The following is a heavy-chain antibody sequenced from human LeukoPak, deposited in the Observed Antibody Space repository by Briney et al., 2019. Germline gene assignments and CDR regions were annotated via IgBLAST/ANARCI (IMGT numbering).Heavy chain of an antibody. CDR2: ISSSSSYI. CDR3: ARDSSGYHGFDY. CDR1: GFTFSSYS. V-gene: IGHV3-21*01. D-gene: IGHD3-22*01. J-gene: IGHJ4*02. Sequence: GGSLRLSCAASGFTFSSYSMNWFRQAPGKGLEWVSSISSSSSYIYYADSVKGRFTISRDNAKNSLYLQMNSLRAEDTAVYYCARDSSGYHGFDYWGQGTLVTVSS.